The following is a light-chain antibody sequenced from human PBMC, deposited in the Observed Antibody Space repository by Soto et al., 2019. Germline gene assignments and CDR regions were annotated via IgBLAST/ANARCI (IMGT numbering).Light chain of an antibody. CDR2: GAS. Sequence: EIVMTQSPATLSVSPGERATLSCRASQSVSSNLAWYQHKTGQAPRLLIYGASTRATGIPARLSGSGSGTEFTLTTSSLRSEDFAVYYCQQYNNWPWTFGQGTKVEIK. J-gene: IGKJ1*01. V-gene: IGKV3-15*01. CDR1: QSVSSN. CDR3: QQYNNWPWT.